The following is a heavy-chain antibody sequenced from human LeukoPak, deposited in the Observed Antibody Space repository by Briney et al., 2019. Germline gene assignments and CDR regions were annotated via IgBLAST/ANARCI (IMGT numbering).Heavy chain of an antibody. CDR1: GFTFSDYY. CDR2: ISSSGSTI. Sequence: PGGSLRLPCAASGFTFSDYYMSWIRQAPGKGLEWVSYISSSGSTIYYADSVKGRFTISRDNAKNSLYLQMNSLRAEDTAVYYRATLITIFGVVTPPYYYYMDVWGKGTTVTVSS. CDR3: ATLITIFGVVTPPYYYYMDV. J-gene: IGHJ6*03. D-gene: IGHD3-3*01. V-gene: IGHV3-11*04.